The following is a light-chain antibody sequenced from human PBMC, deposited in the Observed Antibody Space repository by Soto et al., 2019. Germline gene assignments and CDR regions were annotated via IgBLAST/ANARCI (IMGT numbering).Light chain of an antibody. J-gene: IGKJ1*01. Sequence: DIQMTQSPSTLSASVGDRVTITCRASQSVSPWLAWYQQKPGKAPDLLIYKVSTLESGVPSRFSGSGSGTEFTITISSLQPDDSATYYCKHYNSYSTFGQGTKVEIK. V-gene: IGKV1-5*03. CDR2: KVS. CDR1: QSVSPW. CDR3: KHYNSYST.